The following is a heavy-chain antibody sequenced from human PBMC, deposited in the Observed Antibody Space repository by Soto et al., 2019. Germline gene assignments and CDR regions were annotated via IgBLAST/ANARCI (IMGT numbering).Heavy chain of an antibody. J-gene: IGHJ4*02. CDR1: GFTFSGHS. V-gene: IGHV3-64*01. CDR2: ISSNGGDT. CDR3: ARGSALGIWDPFASFDY. D-gene: IGHD3-16*01. Sequence: EVQLMESGGGLVQPGGSLRLSCAASGFTFSGHSFHWVRQAPGKGPEHVSSISSNGGDTFYANSVRGRFTICRDSSKNTLYLQMASLRVEDTAVYYCARGSALGIWDPFASFDYWGQGTLVTVSS.